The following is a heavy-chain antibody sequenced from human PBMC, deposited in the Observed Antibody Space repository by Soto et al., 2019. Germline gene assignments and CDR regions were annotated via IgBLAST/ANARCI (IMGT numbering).Heavy chain of an antibody. D-gene: IGHD6-6*01. Sequence: SETLSLTCAVSGAYMRNDYYYWSWVRQKPGKDLEWIGHMHHSGRTHYNPSLKSRVAVSVDTSKNQFSLYLNSVTAADTAVYYCARWVEVSLEYFDSWGQGIPVT. CDR3: ARWVEVSLEYFDS. CDR1: GAYMRNDYYY. J-gene: IGHJ4*02. CDR2: MHHSGRT. V-gene: IGHV4-31*11.